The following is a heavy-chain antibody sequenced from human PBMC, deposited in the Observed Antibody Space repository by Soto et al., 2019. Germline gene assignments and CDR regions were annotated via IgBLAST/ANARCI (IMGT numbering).Heavy chain of an antibody. CDR3: ARPSYGDYYYYYGMDV. V-gene: IGHV3-30*03. J-gene: IGHJ6*02. D-gene: IGHD4-17*01. CDR2: ISNGGSSQ. Sequence: PGGSLRLSCAASGFTLSSYEMHWVRQAPGKGLEWVAVISNGGSSQYYADSVKGRFTISRDNSKNTLYLQMNSLSAEDTAVYYCARPSYGDYYYYYGMDVWGQGTTVTVSS. CDR1: GFTLSSYE.